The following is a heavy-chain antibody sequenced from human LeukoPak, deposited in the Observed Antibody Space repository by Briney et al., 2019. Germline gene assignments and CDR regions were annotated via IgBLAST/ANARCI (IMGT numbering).Heavy chain of an antibody. V-gene: IGHV4-59*01. D-gene: IGHD3-22*01. J-gene: IGHJ4*02. CDR2: IYYSGST. CDR3: AREGSSWYKYYDSSGHFDY. Sequence: SETLSLTCTVSGGSISSYYWSWIRQPPGKGLEWIGYIYYSGSTNYNPSLKSRVTISVDTSKNQFSLKLSSVTAADTAVYYCAREGSSWYKYYDSSGHFDYWGQGTLVTVSS. CDR1: GGSISSYY.